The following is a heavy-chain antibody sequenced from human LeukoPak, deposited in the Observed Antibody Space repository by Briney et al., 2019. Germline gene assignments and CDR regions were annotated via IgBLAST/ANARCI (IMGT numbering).Heavy chain of an antibody. D-gene: IGHD3-3*01. V-gene: IGHV1-3*04. CDR2: INTGNGNT. Sequence: ASVKVSCKTSGYTFTSRALHWVRLAPGPRLEWMGWINTGNGNTKYSQKFQDRVTITRDPSASTANMELSSLRSEDTAVYYCARDRSAWRFYYFDYWGQGTLVTVSS. J-gene: IGHJ4*02. CDR1: GYTFTSRA. CDR3: ARDRSAWRFYYFDY.